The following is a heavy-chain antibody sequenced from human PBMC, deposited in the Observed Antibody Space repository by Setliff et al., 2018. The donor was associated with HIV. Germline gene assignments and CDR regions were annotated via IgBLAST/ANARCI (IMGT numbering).Heavy chain of an antibody. J-gene: IGHJ4*02. CDR2: IYYSGST. D-gene: IGHD1-1*01. CDR1: GGSISSYY. V-gene: IGHV4-59*08. CDR3: ARQWQLGSE. Sequence: SETLSLTCTVSGGSISSYYWSWIRQPPGKGLEWIGYIYYSGSTNYNPSLKSRVTISVDTSKNQFSLKLSSVTAADTAVYYCARQWQLGSEWGQGTLVTVSS.